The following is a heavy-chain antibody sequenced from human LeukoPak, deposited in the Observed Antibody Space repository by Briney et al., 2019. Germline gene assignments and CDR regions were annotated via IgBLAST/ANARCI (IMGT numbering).Heavy chain of an antibody. CDR2: IRYDGSVK. J-gene: IGHJ4*02. V-gene: IGHV3-30*02. Sequence: GGSLRLSCAASGFTFSSYGMHWVRQAPGKGLEWVAFIRYDGSVKYYGDSVKGRFTISRDNSKNTLYLQMNSLRAEDTAAYYCARSEYSTSPFDYWGQGTLVTVSS. D-gene: IGHD6-6*01. CDR1: GFTFSSYG. CDR3: ARSEYSTSPFDY.